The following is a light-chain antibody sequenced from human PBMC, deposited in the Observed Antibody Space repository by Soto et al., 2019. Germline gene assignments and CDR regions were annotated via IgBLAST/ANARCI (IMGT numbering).Light chain of an antibody. Sequence: QSALTQPASVSGSPGQSITISCSGGSSDVGNYNRVSWYRQNPGKAPQLIVYEVKNRPSGVSNRFSGSQSGNTASLTISGLQAEDEADYFFSSLTTSDTWVFGGGTKVTVL. J-gene: IGLJ3*02. CDR3: SSLTTSDTWV. CDR2: EVK. V-gene: IGLV2-14*02. CDR1: SSDVGNYNR.